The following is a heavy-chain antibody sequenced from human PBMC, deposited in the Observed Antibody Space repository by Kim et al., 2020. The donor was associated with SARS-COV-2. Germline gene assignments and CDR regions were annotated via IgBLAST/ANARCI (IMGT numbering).Heavy chain of an antibody. D-gene: IGHD3-10*01. V-gene: IGHV4-59*08. J-gene: IGHJ3*02. CDR3: ARQGGIGTLLRAAFDI. Sequence: SETLSLTCTVSGGSINNYYWSWIRQPPGKGLEWIGQIYYSGRTNYNPSLKSRVTISLDMSKTQFSLNLTSVSAADTAVYYCARQGGIGTLLRAAFDICG. CDR1: GGSINNYY. CDR2: IYYSGRT.